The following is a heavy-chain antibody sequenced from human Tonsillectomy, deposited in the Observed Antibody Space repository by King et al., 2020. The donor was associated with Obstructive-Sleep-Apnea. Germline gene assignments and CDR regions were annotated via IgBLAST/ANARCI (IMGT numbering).Heavy chain of an antibody. CDR1: GDSISNYY. J-gene: IGHJ4*02. V-gene: IGHV4-59*08. Sequence: VQLQESGPGLVKPSETLSLTCTVSGDSISNYYWSWIRQPPGKGLEWIGDMYYSGNTNYNPSLKSRVTISVDTSKIQFSLRLSSVTAADTAVYYCARHRGVEDYGGYGDYFDYWGQGTLVTVSS. CDR2: MYYSGNT. CDR3: ARHRGVEDYGGYGDYFDY. D-gene: IGHD5-12*01.